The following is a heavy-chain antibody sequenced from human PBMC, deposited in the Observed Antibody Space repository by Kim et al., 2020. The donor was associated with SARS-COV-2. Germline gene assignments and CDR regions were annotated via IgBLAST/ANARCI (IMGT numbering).Heavy chain of an antibody. Sequence: SGRPIRISSYCWGWIRQPPGKGLEWIGSIFYSGSTYYNPSLKSRVTISVDTSKNQFSLKLSSVTAADTAVYYWARGREYYYYMDVWGKGTTVTV. CDR3: ARGREYYYYMDV. CDR2: IFYSGST. V-gene: IGHV4-39*01. D-gene: IGHD1-26*01. J-gene: IGHJ6*03. CDR1: GRPIRISSYC.